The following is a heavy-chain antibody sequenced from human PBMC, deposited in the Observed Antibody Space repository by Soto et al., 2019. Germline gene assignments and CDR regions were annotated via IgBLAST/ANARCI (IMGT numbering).Heavy chain of an antibody. J-gene: IGHJ4*02. CDR2: ISSSSRTI. Sequence: SLRLSCEASGFAFSYYNMNWVRQAPGRGLEWLSYISSSSRTIYYADSVKGRFTISRDNAKNSLYLQMYSLRDEDTAVYYCTRDGGGGDRSDYWGQGTLVTVSS. CDR3: TRDGGGGDRSDY. D-gene: IGHD2-21*02. CDR1: GFAFSYYN. V-gene: IGHV3-48*02.